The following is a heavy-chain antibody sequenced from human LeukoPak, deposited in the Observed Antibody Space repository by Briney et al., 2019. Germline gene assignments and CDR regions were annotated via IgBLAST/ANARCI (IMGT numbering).Heavy chain of an antibody. V-gene: IGHV3-21*01. D-gene: IGHD3-10*01. J-gene: IGHJ6*02. CDR2: ISSSSSYI. CDR3: ARDGSGSRNYYYGMDV. Sequence: GRSLRHSCAASVFAFCTYSMNWVRESPAKGLEWVSSISSSSSYIYYADSVKGRFTISRDNAKNSLYLQMNSLRAEDTAVYYCARDGSGSRNYYYGMDVWGQGTTVTVSS. CDR1: VFAFCTYS.